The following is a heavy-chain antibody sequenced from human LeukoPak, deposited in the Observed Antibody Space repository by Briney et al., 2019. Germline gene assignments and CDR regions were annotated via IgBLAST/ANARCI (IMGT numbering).Heavy chain of an antibody. CDR1: GFTFSSYS. CDR2: ISSSSNYI. V-gene: IGHV3-21*01. D-gene: IGHD5-24*01. J-gene: IGHJ4*02. Sequence: GGSLRLSCVASGFTFSSYSMNWVRQAPGKGLEWVSSISSSSNYIYYADSVKGRLTISRDNAKNSLYLQMNSLRAEDTAVYFCAREMAAGTFDYWGQGALVTVSS. CDR3: AREMAAGTFDY.